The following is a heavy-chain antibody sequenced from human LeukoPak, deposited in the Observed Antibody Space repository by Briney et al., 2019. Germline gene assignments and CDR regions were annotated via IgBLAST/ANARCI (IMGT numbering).Heavy chain of an antibody. Sequence: GGPLRLSCAASGFTFSSYSMNWVRQAPGKGLEWVSSISSSSSYIYYADSVKGRFTISRDNAKNSLYLQMNSLRAEDTAVYYCASIQWELLSEVYWGQGTLVTVSS. CDR3: ASIQWELLSEVY. V-gene: IGHV3-21*01. CDR1: GFTFSSYS. J-gene: IGHJ4*02. CDR2: ISSSSSYI. D-gene: IGHD1-26*01.